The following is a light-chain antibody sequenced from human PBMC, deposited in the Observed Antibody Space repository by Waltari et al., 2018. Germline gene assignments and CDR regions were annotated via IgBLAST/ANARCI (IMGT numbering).Light chain of an antibody. Sequence: DIQMTQSPSTLSASVGDRVTTPCRASQSISSWLAWYQQKPGKAPKLLIYKSSSLESGVPSRFSGSGSGTEFTLTISSLQPDDFATYYCQQYNIYWTFGQGTKVEIK. CDR2: KSS. V-gene: IGKV1-5*03. CDR3: QQYNIYWT. CDR1: QSISSW. J-gene: IGKJ1*01.